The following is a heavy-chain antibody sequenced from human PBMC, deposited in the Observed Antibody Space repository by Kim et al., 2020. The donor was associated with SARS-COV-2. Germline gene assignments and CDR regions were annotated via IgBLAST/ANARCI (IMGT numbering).Heavy chain of an antibody. CDR2: ISYDGSNK. D-gene: IGHD5-12*01. CDR1: GFTFSSYA. Sequence: GGSLRLSCAASGFTFSSYAMHWVRQAPGKGLEWVAVISYDGSNKYYADSVKGRFTISRDNSKNTLYLQMNSLRAEDTAVYYCAREGLVATIHHFDYWGQGTLVTVSS. CDR3: AREGLVATIHHFDY. J-gene: IGHJ4*02. V-gene: IGHV3-30*04.